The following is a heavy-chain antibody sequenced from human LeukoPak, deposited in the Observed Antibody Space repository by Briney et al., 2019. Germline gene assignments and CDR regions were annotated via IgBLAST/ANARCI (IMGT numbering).Heavy chain of an antibody. J-gene: IGHJ4*02. CDR1: GFTFSSYW. CDR2: INTDGSST. D-gene: IGHD3-22*01. CDR3: AKAPDKDYDSSGYYIY. V-gene: IGHV3-74*01. Sequence: GGSLRLSCAASGFTFSSYWMHWVRQAPGKGLVWVSRINTDGSSTSYADSVKGRFTISRDNSKNTLYLQMNSLRAEDTAVYYCAKAPDKDYDSSGYYIYWGQGTLVTVSS.